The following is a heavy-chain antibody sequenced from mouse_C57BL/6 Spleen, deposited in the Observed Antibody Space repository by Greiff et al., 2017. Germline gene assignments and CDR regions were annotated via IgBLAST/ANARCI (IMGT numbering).Heavy chain of an antibody. CDR2: ISYDGSN. D-gene: IGHD2-3*01. CDR1: GYSITSGYY. Sequence: VQLKESGPGLVKPSQSLSLTCSVTGYSITSGYYWNWIRQFPGNKLEWMGYISYDGSNNYNPSLKNRISITRDTSKNQLFLKLNSVTTEDTATYYCAREGYYVSFDYWGQGTTLTVSS. V-gene: IGHV3-6*01. J-gene: IGHJ2*01. CDR3: AREGYYVSFDY.